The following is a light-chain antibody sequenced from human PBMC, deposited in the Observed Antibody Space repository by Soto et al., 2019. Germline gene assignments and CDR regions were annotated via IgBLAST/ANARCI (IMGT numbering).Light chain of an antibody. CDR1: SSNIGSND. Sequence: QPVLTQPPSASGTPGQRVTISCSGSSSNIGSNDVHWYQQLPGTAPKLLIYNNTRRPSGVPDRFSASKSGTSASLAISGLQSEDADDYYCAAWDDSLSAVFGTGTKLTVL. J-gene: IGLJ1*01. CDR3: AAWDDSLSAV. V-gene: IGLV1-44*01. CDR2: NNT.